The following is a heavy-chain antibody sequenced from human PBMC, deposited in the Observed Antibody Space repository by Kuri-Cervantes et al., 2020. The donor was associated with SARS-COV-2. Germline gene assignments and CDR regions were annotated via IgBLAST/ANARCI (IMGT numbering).Heavy chain of an antibody. D-gene: IGHD6-6*01. V-gene: IGHV1-69*13. CDR1: GGTFSSYA. CDR3: AGRIAARPRGYYYYYMDV. Sequence: SVKVSCKASGGTFSSYAISWVRQAPGQGLEWMGGIIPILGTANYAQKFQGRVTITADESTSTAYMELSSLRSEDTAVYYCAGRIAARPRGYYYYYMDVWGKGTTVTVSS. CDR2: IIPILGTA. J-gene: IGHJ6*03.